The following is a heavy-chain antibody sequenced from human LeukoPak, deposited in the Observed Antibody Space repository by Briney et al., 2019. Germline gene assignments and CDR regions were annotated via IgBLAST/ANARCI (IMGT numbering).Heavy chain of an antibody. CDR1: GGSISSYY. CDR2: IYYSGST. J-gene: IGHJ4*02. V-gene: IGHV4-59*04. Sequence: SETLSLTCTVSGGSISSYYWSWIRQPPGKGLEWIGYIYYSGSTYYNPSLKSRVTISVDTSKNQFSLKLSSVTAADTAVYYCARLRPYDLLTGSLYYFDYWGQGTLVTVSS. D-gene: IGHD3-9*01. CDR3: ARLRPYDLLTGSLYYFDY.